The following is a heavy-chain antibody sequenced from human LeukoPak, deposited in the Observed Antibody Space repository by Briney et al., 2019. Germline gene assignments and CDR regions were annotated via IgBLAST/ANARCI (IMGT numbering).Heavy chain of an antibody. V-gene: IGHV3-23*01. CDR3: AKANHYSCSGGSCYGDFDY. J-gene: IGHJ4*02. Sequence: HSGGSLRLSCAASGFTFSSYAMSWVRQAPGKGLEWVSAISGSGGSTYYADSVKGRFTISRDNSKNALYLQMNSLRAEDTAVYYCAKANHYSCSGGSCYGDFDYWGQGTLVTVSS. D-gene: IGHD2-15*01. CDR2: ISGSGGST. CDR1: GFTFSSYA.